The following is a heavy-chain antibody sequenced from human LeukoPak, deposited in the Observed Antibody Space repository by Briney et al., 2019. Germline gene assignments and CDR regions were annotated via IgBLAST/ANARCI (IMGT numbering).Heavy chain of an antibody. CDR2: ISSSSSYT. V-gene: IGHV3-11*05. CDR1: GFTFSSYW. D-gene: IGHD3-9*01. Sequence: PGGSLRLSCAASGFTFSSYWMHWVRQTPRKGLEWGSYISSSSSYTNYADSVKGRFTISRDNAKNSLYLQMNSLRAEDTAVYYCARAVDGIRYFDWYNWFDPWGQGTLVTVSS. J-gene: IGHJ5*02. CDR3: ARAVDGIRYFDWYNWFDP.